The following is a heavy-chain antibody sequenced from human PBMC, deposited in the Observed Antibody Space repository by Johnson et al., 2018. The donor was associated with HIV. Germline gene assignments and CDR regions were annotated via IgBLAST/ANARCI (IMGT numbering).Heavy chain of an antibody. CDR2: MKSKTDGGTT. CDR3: TTYTTMVTMYVEVKGGAFDI. CDR1: GFSFSNAW. V-gene: IGHV3-15*01. D-gene: IGHD5-18*01. Sequence: VQLVESGGGLVKPGGSLRLSCAASGFSFSNAWMTWVRQAPGKGLEWLGHMKSKTDGGTTDYAALVQGRFTISRDASKTTLYLQMNILKTEDTAVYYCTTYTTMVTMYVEVKGGAFDIWGQGTMVTVSA. J-gene: IGHJ3*02.